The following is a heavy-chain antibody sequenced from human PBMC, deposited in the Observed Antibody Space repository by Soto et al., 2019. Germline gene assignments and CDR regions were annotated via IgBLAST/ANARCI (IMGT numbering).Heavy chain of an antibody. V-gene: IGHV1-46*01. D-gene: IGHD3-22*01. CDR1: GYTFTSYY. CDR3: ARGITMIVVLIPRSFDI. Sequence: ASVKVSCKASGYTFTSYYMHWVRQAPVQGLERMGIINPSGGSTSYAQKFQGRVTMTRDTSTSTVYMELSSLRSEDTAVYSCARGITMIVVLIPRSFDIWYQGTMVTVSS. CDR2: INPSGGST. J-gene: IGHJ3*02.